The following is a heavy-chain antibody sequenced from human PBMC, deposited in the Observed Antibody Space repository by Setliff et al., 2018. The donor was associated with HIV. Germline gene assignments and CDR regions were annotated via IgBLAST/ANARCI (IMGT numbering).Heavy chain of an antibody. CDR2: IYGSGST. Sequence: SETLSLTCAVSGDSIGTYSWHWLRQPPGKGLEWIGYIYGSGSTGYNPSLTSRVNMSTDTPNNRFALKLTSVTAADTAVYYCAKRAVQDGSVTSSNWFESWGQGTLVTVSS. CDR1: GDSIGTYS. J-gene: IGHJ5*01. D-gene: IGHD2-2*01. V-gene: IGHV4-4*09. CDR3: AKRAVQDGSVTSSNWFES.